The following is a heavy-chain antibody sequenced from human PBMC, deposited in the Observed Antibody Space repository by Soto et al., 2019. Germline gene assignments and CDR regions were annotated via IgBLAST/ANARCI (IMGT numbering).Heavy chain of an antibody. Sequence: SETLSVTCTVSCGSISSYYWSWIRQPPGKGLEWIGYIYFRGTTNYNPSLKSRVTMSADTSKNQFSLKLNSVTAADTAVYYCARMNYYDTSGYPFDYWGQGMMVTVSS. D-gene: IGHD3-22*01. CDR1: CGSISSYY. CDR2: IYFRGTT. CDR3: ARMNYYDTSGYPFDY. V-gene: IGHV4-59*01. J-gene: IGHJ4*02.